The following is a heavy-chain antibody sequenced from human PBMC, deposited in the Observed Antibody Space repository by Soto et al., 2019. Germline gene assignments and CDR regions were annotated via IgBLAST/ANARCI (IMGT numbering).Heavy chain of an antibody. Sequence: PSENLSLTCKGSGGSISSYYWSWIPQPPGKGLEWIGYIYYSGITNYNPSLKSRVTISVDTSKNQFSLKLSSVTAADTAVYYCARYKSNYYYGMDVWGQGTTVTVS. J-gene: IGHJ6*02. CDR2: IYYSGIT. D-gene: IGHD1-20*01. V-gene: IGHV4-59*01. CDR3: ARYKSNYYYGMDV. CDR1: GGSISSYY.